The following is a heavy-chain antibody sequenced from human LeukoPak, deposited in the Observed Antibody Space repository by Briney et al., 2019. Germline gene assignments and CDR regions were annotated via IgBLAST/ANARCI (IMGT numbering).Heavy chain of an antibody. CDR2: IYYSGST. V-gene: IGHV4-39*01. CDR3: ARSVGATIPAPRY. CDR1: GGSISSSSYY. Sequence: SETLSLTCTVSGGSISSSSYYWGWIRQPPGKGLEWIGSIYYSGSTYYNPSLKSRVTISVDTSKNQFSLKLSSVTAADTAVYYCARSVGATIPAPRYWGQGTLVTVSS. J-gene: IGHJ4*02. D-gene: IGHD1-26*01.